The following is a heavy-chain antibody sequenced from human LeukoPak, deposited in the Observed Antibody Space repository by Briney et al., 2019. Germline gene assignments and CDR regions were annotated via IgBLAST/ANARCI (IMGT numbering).Heavy chain of an antibody. D-gene: IGHD6-19*01. J-gene: IGHJ4*02. Sequence: PGGSLRLSCAASGFTFSSYEMNWVRQAPGKGLEWVSYISSSGTTIYYADSVKGRFTISRYNAKNSLYLQMNSLRAEDTAVYYCARAVAGTGGGFFDYWGQGTLVTVSS. V-gene: IGHV3-48*03. CDR3: ARAVAGTGGGFFDY. CDR1: GFTFSSYE. CDR2: ISSSGTTI.